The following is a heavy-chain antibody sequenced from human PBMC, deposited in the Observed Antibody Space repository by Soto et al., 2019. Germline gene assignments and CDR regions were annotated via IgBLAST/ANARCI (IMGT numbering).Heavy chain of an antibody. V-gene: IGHV3-15*07. CDR2: IKSKIDAETT. J-gene: IGHJ4*02. CDR3: TTDGCYDILTGYFSGYFDY. CDR1: GFIFSNAW. Sequence: GGSLKLSCAASGFIFSNAWIHWVRQAPGKGLEWVGRIKSKIDAETTDYAAPVKGRFTISRDDSKSTLFLQMSGLITEDTAVYYCTTDGCYDILTGYFSGYFDYWGQGALVTVSS. D-gene: IGHD3-9*01.